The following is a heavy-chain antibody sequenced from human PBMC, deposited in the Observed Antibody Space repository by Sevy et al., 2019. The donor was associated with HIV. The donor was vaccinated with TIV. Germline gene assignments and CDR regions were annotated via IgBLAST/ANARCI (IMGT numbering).Heavy chain of an antibody. Sequence: GGCLRLSCAASGFAFSHAWLYWVRQAPGKGLEWVGRIKSDTDDGTTDYAAPVKGRFSISRDDSKNTLYLQMNSLKTEDTAVYYCATGRRTLGVHYWGHGTLVTVSS. V-gene: IGHV3-15*05. CDR2: IKSDTDDGTT. CDR3: ATGRRTLGVHY. CDR1: GFAFSHAW. J-gene: IGHJ4*01. D-gene: IGHD3-10*01.